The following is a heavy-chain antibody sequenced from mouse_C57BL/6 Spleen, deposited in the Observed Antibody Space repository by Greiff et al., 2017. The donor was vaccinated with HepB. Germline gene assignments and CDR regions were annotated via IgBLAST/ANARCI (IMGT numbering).Heavy chain of an antibody. CDR1: GYTFTDYN. V-gene: IGHV1-18*01. CDR2: INPNNGGT. J-gene: IGHJ3*01. Sequence: VQLKQSGPELVKPGASVKIPCKASGYTFTDYNMDWVKQSHGKSLEWIGDINPNNGGTIYNQKFKGKATLTVDKSSSTAYMELRSLTSEDTAVYYCARWEYDYERAWFAYWGQGTLVTVSA. CDR3: ARWEYDYERAWFAY. D-gene: IGHD2-4*01.